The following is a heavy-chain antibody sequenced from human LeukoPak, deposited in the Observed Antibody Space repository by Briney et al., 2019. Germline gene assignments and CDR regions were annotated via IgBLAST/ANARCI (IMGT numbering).Heavy chain of an antibody. D-gene: IGHD2-21*02. J-gene: IGHJ4*02. CDR2: IKTDGIGT. Sequence: PGGSLRLSCAASGFTFSSYSMNWVRQAPGKGLEWVSRIKTDGIGTTYADSVKGRFTISRDNAKNMMFLEMNSLRAEDTAVYYCARSCDDDCYHKVPGDFWGQGTLVTVSS. CDR3: ARSCDDDCYHKVPGDF. CDR1: GFTFSSYS. V-gene: IGHV3-74*03.